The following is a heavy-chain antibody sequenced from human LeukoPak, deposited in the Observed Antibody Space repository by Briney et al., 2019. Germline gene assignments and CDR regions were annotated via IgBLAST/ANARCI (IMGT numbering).Heavy chain of an antibody. CDR3: ARGLLLRAHYYYYGMDV. V-gene: IGHV3-11*01. D-gene: IGHD2-15*01. CDR1: GFTFSDYY. J-gene: IGHJ6*02. CDR2: ISSSGSTI. Sequence: GGSLRLSCAASGFTFSDYYMSWIRQAPGKGLEWVSYISSSGSTIYYADSVKGRFTISRDNAKNSLYLQMNSLRAEDTAVYYCARGLLLRAHYYYYGMDVWGQGTTVTISS.